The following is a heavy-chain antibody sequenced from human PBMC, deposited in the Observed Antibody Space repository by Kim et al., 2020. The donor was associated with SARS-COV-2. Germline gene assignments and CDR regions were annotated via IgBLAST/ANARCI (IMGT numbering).Heavy chain of an antibody. CDR3: ARDLSCSGGSCYSFDY. D-gene: IGHD2-15*01. Sequence: SVKRRFTISRDNAKNSLYLQMNSLRAEDTAVYYCARDLSCSGGSCYSFDYWGQGTLVTVSS. J-gene: IGHJ4*02. V-gene: IGHV3-21*01.